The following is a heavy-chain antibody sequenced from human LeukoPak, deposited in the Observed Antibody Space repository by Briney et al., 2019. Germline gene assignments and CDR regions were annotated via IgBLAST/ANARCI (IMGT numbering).Heavy chain of an antibody. Sequence: GGSLRLSCAASGLTFSSYAMSWVRQAPGKGLEWVSGISGSGVSTYYADSVKGRFTISRDNSKNTLYLQMNSLRDEDTAVYYCAKHLGYSSSHMDYWGQGTLVTVSS. V-gene: IGHV3-23*01. CDR3: AKHLGYSSSHMDY. CDR1: GLTFSSYA. J-gene: IGHJ4*02. D-gene: IGHD6-13*01. CDR2: ISGSGVST.